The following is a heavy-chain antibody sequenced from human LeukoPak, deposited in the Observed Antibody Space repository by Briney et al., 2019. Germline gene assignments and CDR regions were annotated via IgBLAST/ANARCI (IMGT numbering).Heavy chain of an antibody. V-gene: IGHV3-33*01. D-gene: IGHD3-10*01. CDR2: IWSDATNK. Sequence: PGRSLRLSCAASGFTFSSYDMHWVRQGPGKGLEWVTVIWSDATNKYYADSVKGRFTISRDNSTNTLYLQMNSLRAEDTAVYFCARQTYYYGSGTYYCYFDYWGQGTLVTVSS. CDR1: GFTFSSYD. CDR3: ARQTYYYGSGTYYCYFDY. J-gene: IGHJ4*02.